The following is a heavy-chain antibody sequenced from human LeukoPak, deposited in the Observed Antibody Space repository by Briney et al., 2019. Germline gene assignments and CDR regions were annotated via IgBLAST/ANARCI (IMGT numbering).Heavy chain of an antibody. J-gene: IGHJ4*02. D-gene: IGHD3-22*01. CDR2: IYYSGST. CDR1: GVSISSYY. Sequence: TSSETLSLTCTVSGVSISSYYWSWIRQPPGKGLEWIGYIYYSGSTNYNPSLKSRVTISVETSKNQFSLKLSSVTAADTAVYYCARVTGYMIEDYFDYWGQGTLVTVSS. CDR3: ARVTGYMIEDYFDY. V-gene: IGHV4-59*01.